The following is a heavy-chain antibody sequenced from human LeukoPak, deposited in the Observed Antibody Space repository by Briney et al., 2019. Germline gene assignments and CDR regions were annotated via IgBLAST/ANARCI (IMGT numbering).Heavy chain of an antibody. J-gene: IGHJ3*02. CDR2: IYHSGST. CDR1: GGSTSSYY. D-gene: IGHD4-11*01. V-gene: IGHV4-59*12. Sequence: SETLSLTCTVSGGSTSSYYWSWIRQPPGKGLEWIGYIYHSGSTYYNPSLKSRVTISVDRSKNQFSLKLSSVTAADTAVYYCARDPADDYSNYGGAFDIWGQGTMVTVSS. CDR3: ARDPADDYSNYGGAFDI.